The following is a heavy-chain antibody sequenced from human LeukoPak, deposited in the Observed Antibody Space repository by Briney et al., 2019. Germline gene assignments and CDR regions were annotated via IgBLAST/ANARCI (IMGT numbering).Heavy chain of an antibody. CDR3: AKDLNWGGR. Sequence: PGGSLRLSCAASGFTFNTYSMNWVRQAPGKGLEWVSSISDNSNYIYYSDSVEGRFTISRDNAKNSLYLQMNSLRVEDTAVYYCAKDLNWGGRWGQGTLVTVSS. J-gene: IGHJ4*02. V-gene: IGHV3-21*01. CDR1: GFTFNTYS. D-gene: IGHD7-27*01. CDR2: ISDNSNYI.